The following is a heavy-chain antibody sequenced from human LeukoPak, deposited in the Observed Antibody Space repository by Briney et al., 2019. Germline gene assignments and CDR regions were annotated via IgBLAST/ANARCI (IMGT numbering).Heavy chain of an antibody. CDR3: ARRRAQSSGPSFYYFYMDV. CDR1: GGSINNHY. V-gene: IGHV4-59*11. D-gene: IGHD1-26*01. J-gene: IGHJ6*03. CDR2: IHYTGTT. Sequence: SETLSLTCIVSGGSINNHYWTWIRQTPGKGLEWIGDIHYTGTTTYNPSLESRVTISLDTSKNQLSLNLRFVTAADTALYFCARRRAQSSGPSFYYFYMDVWGKGTTVTVSS.